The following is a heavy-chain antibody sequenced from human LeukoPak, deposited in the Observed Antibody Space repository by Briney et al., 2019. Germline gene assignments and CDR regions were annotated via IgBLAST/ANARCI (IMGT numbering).Heavy chain of an antibody. D-gene: IGHD6-13*01. V-gene: IGHV3-23*01. CDR1: GFTCSSYT. Sequence: GGSLRLSSAASGFTCSSYTMSWVPQAPGKGLEWVSAISGGGGSTYYADSVKGRFSISTDNSTTTLYLQINSRRAEDTAGYYCAKDGPGSSWYFDYWGQGTLVTVSS. CDR2: ISGGGGST. CDR3: AKDGPGSSWYFDY. J-gene: IGHJ4*02.